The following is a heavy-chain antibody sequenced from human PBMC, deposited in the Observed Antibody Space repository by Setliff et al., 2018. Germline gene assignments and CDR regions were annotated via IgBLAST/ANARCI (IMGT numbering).Heavy chain of an antibody. CDR1: GYSISSGYY. D-gene: IGHD3-16*01. CDR3: ALDYGIDAFDI. Sequence: SETLSLTCAVSGYSISSGYYWGWIRQPPGKGLEWIGSIYYSGSTYYNPSLKSRVTISVDTSKNQFSLKLSSVTAADTAVYYCALDYGIDAFDIWGQGTMVTVSS. J-gene: IGHJ3*02. CDR2: IYYSGST. V-gene: IGHV4-38-2*01.